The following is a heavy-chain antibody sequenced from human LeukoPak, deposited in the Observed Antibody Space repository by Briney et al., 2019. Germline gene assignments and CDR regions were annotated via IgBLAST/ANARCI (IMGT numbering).Heavy chain of an antibody. J-gene: IGHJ3*02. Sequence: GGSLRLSCAASGFTFSSYWMSWVRQAPGKGPEWVANIKQDGSEKYYVDSVRGRFTISRDNAKNSLYQQMNSLRAEDTAVYYCARSWYCSSTSCYTTGDAFDIWGQGTMVTVSS. CDR1: GFTFSSYW. V-gene: IGHV3-7*01. CDR2: IKQDGSEK. D-gene: IGHD2-2*02. CDR3: ARSWYCSSTSCYTTGDAFDI.